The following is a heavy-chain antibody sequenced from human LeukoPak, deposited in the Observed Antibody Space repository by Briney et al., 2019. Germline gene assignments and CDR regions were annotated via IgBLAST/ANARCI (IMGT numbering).Heavy chain of an antibody. CDR2: INSDGSST. CDR1: GFTFSSYW. J-gene: IGHJ6*02. Sequence: GGSLRPSCAASGFTFSSYWMHWVRQAPGKGLVWVSRINSDGSSTSYADSVKGRFTISRDNAKNALYLQMNSLRAEDTAVYYCARGPSGRQLVRYYYGMDVWGQGTTVTVSS. D-gene: IGHD6-13*01. V-gene: IGHV3-74*01. CDR3: ARGPSGRQLVRYYYGMDV.